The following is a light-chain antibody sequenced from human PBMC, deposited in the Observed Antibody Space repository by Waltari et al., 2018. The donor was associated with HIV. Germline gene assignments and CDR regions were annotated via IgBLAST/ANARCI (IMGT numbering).Light chain of an antibody. Sequence: SYVLTQPPSITVAPGKTAKITCGGNKLGNRDVHWYQQKPGQAPILVIYDDDDRPSGIPERFSGSNSDNTATLTINRVEVGDEADYYCQVWDSGSDHVFGSGTTVTVL. V-gene: IGLV3-21*01. J-gene: IGLJ1*01. CDR2: DDD. CDR3: QVWDSGSDHV. CDR1: KLGNRD.